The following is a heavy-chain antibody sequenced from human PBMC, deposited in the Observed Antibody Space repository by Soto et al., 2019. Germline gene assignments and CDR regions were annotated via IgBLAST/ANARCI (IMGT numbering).Heavy chain of an antibody. V-gene: IGHV1-69*01. CDR1: GGTFSSYA. CDR2: IIPIFVTA. J-gene: IGHJ6*02. Sequence: QVQLVQSVAEVKKPGSSVKVSCKASGGTFSSYAISWVRHAPGQGLEWMGGIIPIFVTANYAQKFQGRVTITADESTSTAYMELSSLRSEDTAVYYCARGPPGYCSGGSCGQKIKYYYYYGMDVWGQGTTVTVSS. D-gene: IGHD2-15*01. CDR3: ARGPPGYCSGGSCGQKIKYYYYYGMDV.